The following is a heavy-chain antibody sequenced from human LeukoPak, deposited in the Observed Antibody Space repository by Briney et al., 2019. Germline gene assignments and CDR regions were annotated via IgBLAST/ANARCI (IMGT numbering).Heavy chain of an antibody. Sequence: ASVKVSCKASGYTFTGRYMHWVRQDPGQGLEWMGRIDPNSGVTNLAQKFQGRVTMARDTSVSTAYMELSGLGSDDTAVYYCATNPNSCGPAYWGQGTLDTVSS. J-gene: IGHJ4*02. CDR1: GYTFTGRY. CDR3: ATNPNSCGPAY. D-gene: IGHD5-18*01. V-gene: IGHV1-2*06. CDR2: IDPNSGVT.